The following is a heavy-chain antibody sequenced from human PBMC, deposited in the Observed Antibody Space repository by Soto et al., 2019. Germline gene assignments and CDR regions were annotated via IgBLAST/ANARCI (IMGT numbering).Heavy chain of an antibody. D-gene: IGHD3-3*01. J-gene: IGHJ4*02. CDR2: INHSGST. CDR1: GGPFSGYN. Sequence: AETRSPTRAVYGGPFSGYNWSWIRQPPGKGLEWIGEINHSGSTNYNPSLKSRVSISVGTVKNHFSLKLSSVTAADTAVYYCARSLHITIIGGYDYWGQGTLVKVSS. V-gene: IGHV4-34*01. CDR3: ARSLHITIIGGYDY.